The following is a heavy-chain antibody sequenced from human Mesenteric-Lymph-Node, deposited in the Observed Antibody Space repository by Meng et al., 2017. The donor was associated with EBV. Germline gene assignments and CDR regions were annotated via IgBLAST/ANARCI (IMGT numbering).Heavy chain of an antibody. Sequence: EVQLLESGGGLVQPGGSLILAGAVSGCTLSSYAMSWVRQAPRKGLEWVSAISGSGGSTYYADSVKGRFTISRDNSKNTLYLQMNSLRAEDTAVYYCAKEWYYGSGSYSSNWFDPWGQGTLVTVSS. J-gene: IGHJ5*02. CDR1: GCTLSSYA. CDR3: AKEWYYGSGSYSSNWFDP. CDR2: ISGSGGST. V-gene: IGHV3-23*01. D-gene: IGHD3-10*01.